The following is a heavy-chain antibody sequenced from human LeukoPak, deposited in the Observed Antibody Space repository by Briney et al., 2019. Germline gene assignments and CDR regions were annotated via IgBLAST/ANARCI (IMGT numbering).Heavy chain of an antibody. J-gene: IGHJ4*02. V-gene: IGHV4-34*01. CDR3: ARATSYYYDSSGYYIDY. Sequence: SETLSLTCAVYGGSFSGYYWSWIRQPPGKGLEWIGEINHSGSTNYNPSLKSRVTISVDTSKNQFSLKLSSVTAADTAVYYCARATSYYYDSSGYYIDYWGQGTLVTVSS. D-gene: IGHD3-22*01. CDR2: INHSGST. CDR1: GGSFSGYY.